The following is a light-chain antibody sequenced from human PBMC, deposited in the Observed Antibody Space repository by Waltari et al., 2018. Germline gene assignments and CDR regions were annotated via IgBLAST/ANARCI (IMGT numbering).Light chain of an antibody. V-gene: IGKV1-5*03. CDR3: LQYNGEPRT. Sequence: DIQMTQSPSTLSASVGDRVTITCRASQNINTWLAWHQQKPGKAPKLLIYKASSLESGVPSRLSGSGSGTEFTLTISSLQPDEFATYYCLQYNGEPRTFGQGTKVEVK. J-gene: IGKJ1*01. CDR1: QNINTW. CDR2: KAS.